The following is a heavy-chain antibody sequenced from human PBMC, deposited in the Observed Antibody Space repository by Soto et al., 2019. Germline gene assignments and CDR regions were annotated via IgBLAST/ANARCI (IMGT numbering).Heavy chain of an antibody. CDR3: ARDLECSSTSCYDAFDI. CDR2: ISSSSSYI. CDR1: GFTFSSYS. Sequence: GSLRLSCAASGFTFSSYSMNWVRQAPGKGLEWVSSISSSSSYIYYADSVKGRFTISRDNAKNSLYLQMNGLRAEDTAVYYCARDLECSSTSCYDAFDIWGQGTMVTVSS. D-gene: IGHD2-2*01. V-gene: IGHV3-21*01. J-gene: IGHJ3*02.